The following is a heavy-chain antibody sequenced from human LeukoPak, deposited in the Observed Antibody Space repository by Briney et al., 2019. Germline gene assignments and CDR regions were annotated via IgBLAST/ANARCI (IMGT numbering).Heavy chain of an antibody. V-gene: IGHV4-39*01. D-gene: IGHD3-10*01. CDR2: IYYSGTT. J-gene: IGHJ4*02. Sequence: SETLSLTCTVSGGSISSSDYYWGWIRQPPGKGLEWIASIYYSGTTHYNPSHQSRVTMSVDTSKNQFSLKLSSVTAADTAVYYCARGRGVATALRLPFDYWGQGTLVTVSS. CDR3: ARGRGVATALRLPFDY. CDR1: GGSISSSDYY.